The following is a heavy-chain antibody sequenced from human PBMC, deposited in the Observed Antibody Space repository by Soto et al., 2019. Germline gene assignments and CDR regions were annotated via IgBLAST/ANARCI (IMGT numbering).Heavy chain of an antibody. CDR3: DSLNRSVAP. Sequence: QVQLQESGPGLVKPSQTLSLTCTVSGASIRSGDSFWSWIRQPPGKGLEWIAYIYSSGSTYYNPTLKRRIAMSIDTPLNQFSLNLSSLTAAATDVYYCDSLNRSVAPWGQGTRVTGSS. CDR1: GASIRSGDSF. J-gene: IGHJ5*02. D-gene: IGHD2-15*01. V-gene: IGHV4-30-4*01. CDR2: IYSSGST.